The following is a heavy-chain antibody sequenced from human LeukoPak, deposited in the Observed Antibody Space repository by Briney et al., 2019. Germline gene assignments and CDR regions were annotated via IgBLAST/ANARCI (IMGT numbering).Heavy chain of an antibody. J-gene: IGHJ4*02. CDR2: ISAYNGNT. D-gene: IGHD3-22*01. CDR1: GYTFTSYG. Sequence: ASVKVSCKASGYTFTSYGISWVRQAPGQGLEWMGWISAYNGNTNYAQKHQGRVTMTTDTSTSTAYMELRSLRSDDTAVYYCARDQGTPYYYDSSGYLDYWGQGTLVTVSS. V-gene: IGHV1-18*01. CDR3: ARDQGTPYYYDSSGYLDY.